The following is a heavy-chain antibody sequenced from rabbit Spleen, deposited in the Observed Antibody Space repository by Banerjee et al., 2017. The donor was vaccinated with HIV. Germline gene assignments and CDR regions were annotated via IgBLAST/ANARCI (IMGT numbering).Heavy chain of an antibody. CDR1: GFSFSSSLW. Sequence: QEQLEESGGDLVKPEGSLTLTCTASGFSFSSSLWICWVRQAPGKGLEWIACIYNGSSGKIYYASWAKGRFTISKTSSTTVTLQMTSLTAADTAKYFCARRNAGGAANYVNVNDFHLWGPGTLVTVS. J-gene: IGHJ4*01. CDR2: IYNGSSGKI. D-gene: IGHD4-2*01. CDR3: ARRNAGGAANYVNVNDFHL. V-gene: IGHV1S45*01.